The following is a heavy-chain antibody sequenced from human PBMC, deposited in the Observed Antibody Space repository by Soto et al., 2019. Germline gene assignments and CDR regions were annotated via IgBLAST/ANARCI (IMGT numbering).Heavy chain of an antibody. CDR1: RYTFISSD. V-gene: IGHV1-46*01. J-gene: IGHJ4*02. D-gene: IGHD1-26*01. CDR3: ARGSHGTYYYFDY. Sequence: GASLKVSCKPSRYTFISSDMHCVRQAPGQGLEWMGIINPSGGTISYAQNFQGRVPLTRDTSTSTVYMELSSLRSEDTAFYYCARGSHGTYYYFDYWGQGTLVTVSS. CDR2: INPSGGTI.